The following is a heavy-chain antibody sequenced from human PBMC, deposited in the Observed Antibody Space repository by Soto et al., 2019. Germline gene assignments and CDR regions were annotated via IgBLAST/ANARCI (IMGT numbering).Heavy chain of an antibody. CDR1: GFTFSSYA. V-gene: IGHV3-23*01. D-gene: IGHD3-22*01. Sequence: PGGSPRLSCAASGFTFSSYAMSWVRQAPGKGLEWVSGISVSGSTTYYADSVKGRFTISRDNSKNTLYLQMSSLRAEDTAVYYCARGGYYDSTGYANWGQGTLVTVSS. J-gene: IGHJ4*02. CDR2: ISVSGSTT. CDR3: ARGGYYDSTGYAN.